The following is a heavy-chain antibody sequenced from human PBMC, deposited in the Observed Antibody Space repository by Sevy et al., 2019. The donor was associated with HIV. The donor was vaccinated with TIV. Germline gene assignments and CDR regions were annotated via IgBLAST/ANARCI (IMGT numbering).Heavy chain of an antibody. CDR3: ARDFPGYSSGIGYFDY. Sequence: GGSLRLSCAASGFTFSSYWMSWVRQAPGKGLEWVANRKQDGSEKYYVDSVKGRFTISRDNAKNSLYLQMNSLRAEDTAVYYCARDFPGYSSGIGYFDYWGQGTLVTVSS. D-gene: IGHD6-19*01. V-gene: IGHV3-7*01. CDR1: GFTFSSYW. J-gene: IGHJ4*02. CDR2: RKQDGSEK.